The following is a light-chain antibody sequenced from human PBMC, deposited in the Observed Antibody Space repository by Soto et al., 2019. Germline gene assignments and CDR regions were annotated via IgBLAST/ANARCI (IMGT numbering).Light chain of an antibody. CDR3: SSYSSSDTLYV. V-gene: IGLV2-14*01. J-gene: IGLJ1*01. Sequence: QSVLTQPASVSGSPGQSITISCTGTSGDVGAYNYVSWYQHHPGKAPKLMIYEVNYRPSGVSDRFSASKSGNTASLTISGLRAEDEADYYCSSYSSSDTLYVFGTGTKLTVL. CDR2: EVN. CDR1: SGDVGAYNY.